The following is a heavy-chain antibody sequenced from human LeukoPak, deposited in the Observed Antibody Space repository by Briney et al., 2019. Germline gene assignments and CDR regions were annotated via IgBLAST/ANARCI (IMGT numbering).Heavy chain of an antibody. V-gene: IGHV4-59*01. D-gene: IGHD3-22*01. CDR3: ARGDYDSSGYYFDY. CDR2: IYYSGST. Sequence: KPSETPSLTCTASGGSISSYYWSWIRQPPGKGLEWIGYIYYSGSTNYNPSLKSRVTISVDTSKNQFSLKLSSVTAADTAVYYCARGDYDSSGYYFDYWGQGTLVTVSS. CDR1: GGSISSYY. J-gene: IGHJ4*02.